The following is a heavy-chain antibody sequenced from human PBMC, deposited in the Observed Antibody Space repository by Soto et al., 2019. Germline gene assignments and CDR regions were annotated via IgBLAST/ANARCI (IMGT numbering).Heavy chain of an antibody. CDR3: AKASYYDFWSGYSTDAFDI. V-gene: IGHV3-30*18. CDR1: GFTFSSYG. J-gene: IGHJ3*02. D-gene: IGHD3-3*01. Sequence: ESGGGVVQPGRSLRLSCAASGFTFSSYGMHWVRQAPGKGLEWVAVISYDGSNKYYADSVKGRFTISRDNSKNTLYLQMNSLRAEDTAVYYCAKASYYDFWSGYSTDAFDIWGQGTMVTVSS. CDR2: ISYDGSNK.